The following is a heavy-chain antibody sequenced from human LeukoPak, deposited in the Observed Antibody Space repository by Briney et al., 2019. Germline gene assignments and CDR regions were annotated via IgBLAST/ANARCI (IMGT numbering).Heavy chain of an antibody. J-gene: IGHJ4*02. CDR3: ARDKYSGYGGGGGFDY. V-gene: IGHV3-33*01. CDR1: GFTFSSYG. CDR2: IWYDGSNK. Sequence: VRSLRLSCAASGFTFSSYGMHWVRQAPGKGLEWVAVIWYDGSNKYYADSVKGRFTISRDNSKNTLYLQMNSLRAEDTAVYYCARDKYSGYGGGGGFDYWGQGTLVTVSS. D-gene: IGHD5-12*01.